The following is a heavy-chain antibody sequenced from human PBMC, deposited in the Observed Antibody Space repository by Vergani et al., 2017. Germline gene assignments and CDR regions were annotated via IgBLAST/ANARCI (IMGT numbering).Heavy chain of an antibody. CDR2: INPSSGST. CDR1: GYTFTSYY. Sequence: QVQLVQSGAEVKKPGASVKVSCKASGYTFTSYYMHWVRQAPGQGLEWMGIINPSSGSTSYAQKFQGRVTMTRDTSTSTVYMELSSLRSEDTAVYYCARDGLVPAARLDNWFDPWGQGTLVTVSS. V-gene: IGHV1-46*01. CDR3: ARDGLVPAARLDNWFDP. J-gene: IGHJ5*02. D-gene: IGHD2-2*01.